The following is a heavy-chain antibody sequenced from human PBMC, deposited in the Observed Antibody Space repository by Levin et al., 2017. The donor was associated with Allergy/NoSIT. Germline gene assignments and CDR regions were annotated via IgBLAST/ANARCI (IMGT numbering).Heavy chain of an antibody. D-gene: IGHD6-13*01. CDR3: ARAQSRYSSSWFEGDAFDI. V-gene: IGHV3-48*02. J-gene: IGHJ3*02. CDR1: GFTFSSYS. CDR2: ISSSSSTI. Sequence: TGGSLRLSCAASGFTFSSYSMNWVRQAPGKGLEWVSYISSSSSTIYYADSVKGRFTISRDNAKNSLYLQMNSLRDEDTAVYYCARAQSRYSSSWFEGDAFDIWGQGTMVTVSS.